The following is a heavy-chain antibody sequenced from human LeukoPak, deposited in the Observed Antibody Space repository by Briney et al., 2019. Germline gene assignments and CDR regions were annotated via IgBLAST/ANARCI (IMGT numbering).Heavy chain of an antibody. CDR3: ARDGYYDSMDAFAI. D-gene: IGHD3-22*01. V-gene: IGHV1-24*01. CDR1: GYTLTELS. CDR2: FDPEDGET. J-gene: IGHJ3*02. Sequence: ASVKVSCKVSGYTLTELSMHWVRQAPGKGLEWMGGFDPEDGETIYAQKFQGRVTMTEDTSTDTAYMELSSLRSEDTAVYYCARDGYYDSMDAFAIWGQGTMVTVSS.